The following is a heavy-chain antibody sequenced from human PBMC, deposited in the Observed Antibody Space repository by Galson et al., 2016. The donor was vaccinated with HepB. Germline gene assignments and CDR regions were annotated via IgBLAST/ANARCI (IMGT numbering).Heavy chain of an antibody. CDR2: IKPSDGST. Sequence: SVKVSCKASGYTFTRYYIHWVRQAPGQGLEWMGRIKPSDGSTIYAQRFQGRVTMTRDTSTSTVCMDLNSLRSEDTALYYCALVDGSAADNWFDPWGQGTPVTISS. D-gene: IGHD2-2*01. CDR1: GYTFTRYY. V-gene: IGHV1-46*01. J-gene: IGHJ5*02. CDR3: ALVDGSAADNWFDP.